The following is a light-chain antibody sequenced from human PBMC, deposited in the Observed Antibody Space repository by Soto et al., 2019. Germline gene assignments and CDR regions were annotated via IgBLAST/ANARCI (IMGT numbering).Light chain of an antibody. Sequence: EIVLTQSPGTLSLSPGERATLSCRASQSVSSSYLAWYQQKPGQAPRLLIYGASSRATGIPDRFSGSGSGTDFTLTIISLEPEDFAVYYCQQYGSSLLYTFGQGTKLEIK. CDR2: GAS. CDR3: QQYGSSLLYT. CDR1: QSVSSSY. J-gene: IGKJ2*01. V-gene: IGKV3-20*01.